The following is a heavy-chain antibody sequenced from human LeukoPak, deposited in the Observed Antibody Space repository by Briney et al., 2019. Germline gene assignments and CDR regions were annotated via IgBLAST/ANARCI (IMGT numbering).Heavy chain of an antibody. CDR1: GGSISSSRYY. CDR2: IYYSGNT. D-gene: IGHD4-17*01. J-gene: IGHJ6*03. CDR3: ARPTTFYYYYMDV. V-gene: IGHV4-39*01. Sequence: SETLSLTCTVSGGSISSSRYYWGWIRQPPGKELEWIGSIYYSGNTYYSPSLKSRVTMSVDTSKNQFSLKLTSVTAADTAVYYCARPTTFYYYYMDVWGKGTTVTVSS.